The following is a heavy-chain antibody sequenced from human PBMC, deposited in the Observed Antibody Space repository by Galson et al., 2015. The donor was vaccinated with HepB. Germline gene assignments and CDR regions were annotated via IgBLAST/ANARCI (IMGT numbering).Heavy chain of an antibody. Sequence: ETLSLTCTVTGDSISTYYWSWFRQAPVQGLEWIAYTHYSGKTRYNPSLQSRVTTSLDTFNDQFLLSLTSVTAADTAIYYCARHGHCGIVDCYPLDSWGQGILVTVSS. V-gene: IGHV4-59*08. CDR3: ARHGHCGIVDCYPLDS. CDR1: GDSISTYY. D-gene: IGHD2-21*02. J-gene: IGHJ4*02. CDR2: THYSGKT.